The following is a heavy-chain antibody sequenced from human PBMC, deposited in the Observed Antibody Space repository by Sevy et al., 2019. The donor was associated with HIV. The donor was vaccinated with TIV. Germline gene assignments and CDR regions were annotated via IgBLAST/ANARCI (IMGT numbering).Heavy chain of an antibody. Sequence: SETLSLTYTVSGDSISSYYWRWIRQPPGKGLEWIGYIYYSGSTNYNPSLKSRVTISKDTSKNQVSLKLTSVTAADTAVYYCARGRPDYYYGMDVWGQGTTVTVSS. CDR1: GDSISSYY. CDR3: ARGRPDYYYGMDV. V-gene: IGHV4-59*01. CDR2: IYYSGST. J-gene: IGHJ6*02.